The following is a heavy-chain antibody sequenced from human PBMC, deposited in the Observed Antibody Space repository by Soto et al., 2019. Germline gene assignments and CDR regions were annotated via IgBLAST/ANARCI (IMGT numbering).Heavy chain of an antibody. CDR1: GFTFSSYA. CDR3: AKVLIAAAGTIKVEMATIGGMDV. CDR2: ISGSGGST. J-gene: IGHJ6*02. D-gene: IGHD6-13*01. V-gene: IGHV3-23*01. Sequence: HPGGSLRLSCAASGFTFSSYAMSWVRQAPGKGLEWVSAISGSGGSTSYADSVKGRFTISRDNSKNTLYLQMNSLRAEDTAVYYCAKVLIAAAGTIKVEMATIGGMDVWGQGTTVTVSS.